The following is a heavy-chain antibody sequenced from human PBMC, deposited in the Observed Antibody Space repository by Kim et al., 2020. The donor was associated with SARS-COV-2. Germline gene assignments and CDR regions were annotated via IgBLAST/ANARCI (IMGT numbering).Heavy chain of an antibody. J-gene: IGHJ4*02. CDR3: AHRRAIFDGFDY. Sequence: RYSPSLKGRLTITKDTSKNREVLTMTNMDPVDTATYYCAHRRAIFDGFDYWGQGTLVTVSS. V-gene: IGHV2-5*01. D-gene: IGHD3-3*01.